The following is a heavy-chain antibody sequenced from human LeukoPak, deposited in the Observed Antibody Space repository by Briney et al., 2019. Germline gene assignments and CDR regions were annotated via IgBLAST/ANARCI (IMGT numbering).Heavy chain of an antibody. CDR3: ARETSHIVVVPAAPDY. V-gene: IGHV3-21*01. CDR1: GFTFSSYS. CDR2: NSSSSYI. J-gene: IGHJ4*02. D-gene: IGHD2-2*01. Sequence: GGSLRLSCAASGFTFSSYSMNWVRQAPGKGLEWVSSNSSSSYICYADSVKGRFTISRDNAKNTLYLQMNSLRAEDTAVYCCARETSHIVVVPAAPDYWGQGTLVTVSS.